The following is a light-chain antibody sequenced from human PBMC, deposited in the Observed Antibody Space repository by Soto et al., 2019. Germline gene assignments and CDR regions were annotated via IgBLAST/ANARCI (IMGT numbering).Light chain of an antibody. CDR2: TTS. V-gene: IGKV1-39*01. CDR1: QGINTY. J-gene: IGKJ4*01. CDR3: QQTYSAPLT. Sequence: IQMTQSQSSLSASVGDRVTITCRASQGINTYLNWYQQKPRKAPELLIYTTSNLQSGVPSRFSGTGSGTDFILTISSLQPEDFATYYCQQTYSAPLTFGGGTKVDIK.